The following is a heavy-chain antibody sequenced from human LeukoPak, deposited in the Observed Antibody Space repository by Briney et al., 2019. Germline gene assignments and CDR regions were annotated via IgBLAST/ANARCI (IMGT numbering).Heavy chain of an antibody. J-gene: IGHJ4*02. CDR2: IYYSGST. D-gene: IGHD3-10*01. CDR3: ARGGYYGSSGSFDY. V-gene: IGHV4-59*08. CDR1: GGSNSSYY. Sequence: PSETLSLTCTVSGGSNSSYYWSWIRQPPGKGLEWIGYIYYSGSTIYNPSLKSRVTISVDTSKNQFSLKLTSVTAADTAVYYCARGGYYGSSGSFDYWGQGTLVTVSS.